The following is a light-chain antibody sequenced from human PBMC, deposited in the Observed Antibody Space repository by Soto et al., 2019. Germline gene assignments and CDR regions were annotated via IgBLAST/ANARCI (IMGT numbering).Light chain of an antibody. CDR2: KGT. Sequence: QSVLTQPASVSGSPGQSITISCTGTSSDVGNYNYVSWYRQHPHKAPQLIIYKGTQRPSGVSNRISGATSGNAASLTISGLQADDEADYFCCSSAPESTYVFGTGTKVTVL. CDR3: CSSAPESTYV. CDR1: SSDVGNYNY. J-gene: IGLJ1*01. V-gene: IGLV2-23*01.